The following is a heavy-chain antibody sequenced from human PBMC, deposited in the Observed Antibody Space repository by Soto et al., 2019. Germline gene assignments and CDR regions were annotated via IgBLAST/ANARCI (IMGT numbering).Heavy chain of an antibody. CDR3: ARDPGYCSGGSCYWKAFDP. CDR2: IYYSGST. CDR1: GGSISSGGYY. V-gene: IGHV4-31*03. D-gene: IGHD2-15*01. Sequence: SETLSLTCTVSGGSISSGGYYWSWIRQHPGKGLEWIGYIYYSGSTYYNPSLKSRVTISVDTSKNQFSLKLSSVTAADTAVYYCARDPGYCSGGSCYWKAFDPWGQGTLVTVSS. J-gene: IGHJ5*02.